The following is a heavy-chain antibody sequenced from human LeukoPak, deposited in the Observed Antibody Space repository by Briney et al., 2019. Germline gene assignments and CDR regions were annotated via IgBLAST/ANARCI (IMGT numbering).Heavy chain of an antibody. Sequence: GGSLRLSCAASGFTFSSYNMNWVRQAPGKGLEWVSSITSSSSHIYYADSVRGRFTISRDNAKNSLYLQMDSLRDEDTAVYYCARDPYGGSYVDCYYYYYMDVWGKGTTVTISS. CDR2: ITSSSSHI. V-gene: IGHV3-21*01. D-gene: IGHD3/OR15-3a*01. J-gene: IGHJ6*03. CDR1: GFTFSSYN. CDR3: ARDPYGGSYVDCYYYYYMDV.